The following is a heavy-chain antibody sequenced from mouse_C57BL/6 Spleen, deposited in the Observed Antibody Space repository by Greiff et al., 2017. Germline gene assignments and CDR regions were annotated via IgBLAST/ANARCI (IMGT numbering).Heavy chain of an antibody. Sequence: VKLVESGAELAKPGASVKLSCKASGYTFTSYWMHWVKQRPGQGLEWIGYINPSSGYTKYNQKFKDKAPLTADKSSSTAYMQLSSLTYEDSAVYYCARSGTTVEYWYFEVWGTGTTVTVSS. CDR3: ARSGTTVEYWYFEV. V-gene: IGHV1-7*01. J-gene: IGHJ1*03. CDR1: GYTFTSYW. CDR2: INPSSGYT. D-gene: IGHD1-1*01.